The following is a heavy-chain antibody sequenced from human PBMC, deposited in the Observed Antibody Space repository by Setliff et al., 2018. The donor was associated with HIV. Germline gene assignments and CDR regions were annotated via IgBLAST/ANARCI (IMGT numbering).Heavy chain of an antibody. D-gene: IGHD6-13*01. CDR3: ARTSPLYSRTFDAFDI. CDR1: GGTFRSSA. CDR2: IIPTFGRT. J-gene: IGHJ3*02. V-gene: IGHV1-69*05. Sequence: GASVKVSCKASGGTFRSSAISWVRQAPGQGLEWMGGIIPTFGRTNYAQKFQGRVTITTDTSTSTVYMELSSLRSEDTAVYFCARTSPLYSRTFDAFDIWGQGTMVTVSS.